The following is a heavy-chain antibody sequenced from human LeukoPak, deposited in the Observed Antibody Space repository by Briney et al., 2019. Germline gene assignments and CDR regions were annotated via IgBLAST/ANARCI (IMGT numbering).Heavy chain of an antibody. Sequence: GGSLRLSCAASGFTFDDYAMHWVRHAPGKGLEWVSGISWNSGSIGYADSVKGRFTISRDNAKNSLYLQMNSLRAEDTALYYCAKDSSGSYFPDAFDIWGQGTMVTVSS. V-gene: IGHV3-9*01. J-gene: IGHJ3*02. D-gene: IGHD1-26*01. CDR1: GFTFDDYA. CDR3: AKDSSGSYFPDAFDI. CDR2: ISWNSGSI.